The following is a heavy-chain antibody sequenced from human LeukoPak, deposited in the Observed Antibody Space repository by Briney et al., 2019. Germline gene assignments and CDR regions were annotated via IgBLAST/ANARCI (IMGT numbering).Heavy chain of an antibody. CDR1: GFTFSDHY. J-gene: IGHJ3*02. D-gene: IGHD2-2*01. CDR2: TRNKANSYTT. Sequence: PGGSLRLSCAASGFTFSDHYMDWVRQAPGKGRERVGRTRNKANSYTTEYAASVKGRFTISRADSENSLYLQMNSLKTEDTAVYYCARVRYCSSTTCRGAFDIWGQGTMVTVSS. CDR3: ARVRYCSSTTCRGAFDI. V-gene: IGHV3-72*01.